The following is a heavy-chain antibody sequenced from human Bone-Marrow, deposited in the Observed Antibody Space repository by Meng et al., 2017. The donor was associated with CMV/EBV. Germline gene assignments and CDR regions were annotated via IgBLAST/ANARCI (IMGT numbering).Heavy chain of an antibody. CDR3: ARDSRLGVAYYYYGMDV. V-gene: IGHV3-21*01. CDR1: GFTFGSYS. D-gene: IGHD2-15*01. J-gene: IGHJ6*02. Sequence: GGSLRLSCAASGFTFGSYSMNWVRQAPGKGLEWVSSISSSSSYIYYADSVKGRFTISRDNSKNTLYLQMNSLRAEDTAVYYGARDSRLGVAYYYYGMDVWGQGTTVTVSS. CDR2: ISSSSSYI.